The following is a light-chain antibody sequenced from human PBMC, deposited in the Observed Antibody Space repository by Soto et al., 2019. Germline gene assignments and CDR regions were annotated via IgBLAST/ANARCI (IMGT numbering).Light chain of an antibody. CDR1: QSVSATY. CDR3: QQYDNSLYT. J-gene: IGKJ2*01. V-gene: IGKV3-20*01. Sequence: EIVLTQFPGTLSLSPGERATLSCRASQSVSATYLAWYQQKPGQAPRLLIYGASTRATGIPDRFSGSGYGTDFTLTISRLEPEDFAVYYCQQYDNSLYTFGQGTKLEIK. CDR2: GAS.